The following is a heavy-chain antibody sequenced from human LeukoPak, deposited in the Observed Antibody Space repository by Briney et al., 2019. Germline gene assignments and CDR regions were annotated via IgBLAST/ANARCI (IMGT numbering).Heavy chain of an antibody. CDR1: GYTFTGYY. J-gene: IGHJ4*02. V-gene: IGHV1-2*02. CDR2: INPNSGGT. D-gene: IGHD3-9*01. CDR3: ARASPVLTGYYNHFDH. Sequence: ASVKVSCKASGYTFTGYYMHWVRQAPGQGLEWMGWINPNSGGTNYAQKFQGRVTMTRDTSISTAYMELSRLRSDDTAVYYCARASPVLTGYYNHFDHWGQGTLVTVSS.